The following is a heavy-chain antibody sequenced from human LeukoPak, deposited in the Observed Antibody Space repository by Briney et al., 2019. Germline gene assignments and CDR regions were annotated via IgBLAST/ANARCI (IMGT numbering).Heavy chain of an antibody. J-gene: IGHJ4*02. CDR3: AKDGSQYSSGWYDY. Sequence: GGSLRLSCAASGFTVSSNYMSWVRQAPGKGLEWVSVIYSGGSTYYADSVKGRFTISRDNSKNTLYLQMNSLRAEDTAVYYCAKDGSQYSSGWYDYWGQGTLVTVSS. D-gene: IGHD6-19*01. CDR2: IYSGGST. CDR1: GFTVSSNY. V-gene: IGHV3-53*01.